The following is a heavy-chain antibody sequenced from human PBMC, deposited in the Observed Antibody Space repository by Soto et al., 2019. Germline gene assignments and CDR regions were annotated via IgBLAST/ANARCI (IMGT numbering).Heavy chain of an antibody. J-gene: IGHJ4*02. D-gene: IGHD3-22*01. CDR3: APRLGSGYYFAY. Sequence: TGGSMSLSCAASGFPFSSSGMSWVRQAPGKGLEWVSAISGSGNTYYADSVKGRFTISRDDSKNTLNLQMNSLRAEDTAVYYCAPRLGSGYYFAYWGQGTLVTVSS. V-gene: IGHV3-23*01. CDR2: ISGSGNT. CDR1: GFPFSSSG.